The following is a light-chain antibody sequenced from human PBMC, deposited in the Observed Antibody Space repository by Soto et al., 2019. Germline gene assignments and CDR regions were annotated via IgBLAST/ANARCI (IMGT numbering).Light chain of an antibody. V-gene: IGKV3-11*01. CDR1: QTISSW. CDR2: DGS. J-gene: IGKJ1*01. CDR3: QHRSNWPRT. Sequence: TQSPSTLSGSVGERVTITCRASQTISSWLAWYQHQPGQAPRLLIYDGSNRATGIPARFRGSGSGTDFTLTISSLEPEDFAVYYCQHRSNWPRTFGQGTKVDI.